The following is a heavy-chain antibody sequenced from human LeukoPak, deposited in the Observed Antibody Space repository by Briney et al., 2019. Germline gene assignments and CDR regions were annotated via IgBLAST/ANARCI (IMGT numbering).Heavy chain of an antibody. V-gene: IGHV1-69*05. D-gene: IGHD5-18*01. CDR3: ARGTAMVSGVYYYYMDV. J-gene: IGHJ6*03. CDR1: GGTFSSYA. CDR2: IIPIFGTA. Sequence: GASVKVSCKASGGTFSSYAISWVRQAPGQELEWMGGIIPIFGTANYAQKFQGRVTITTDESTSTAYMELSSLRSEDTAVYYCARGTAMVSGVYYYYMDVWGKGTTVTVSS.